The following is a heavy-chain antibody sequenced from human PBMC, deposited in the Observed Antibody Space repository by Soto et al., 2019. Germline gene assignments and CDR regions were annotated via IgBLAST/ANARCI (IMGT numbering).Heavy chain of an antibody. CDR3: AQAKDSTPGAFDY. CDR2: TYYRSKWYN. Sequence: SRTLSLPCAVSGDSVSSNSAAWNWIRQSPSRGLEWLGRTYYRSKWYNDYAVSVKSRITINPDTSKNQFSLQLNSVPPEDTAVYYCAQAKDSTPGAFDYWGQGTRATVS. V-gene: IGHV6-1*01. J-gene: IGHJ4*02. D-gene: IGHD2-15*01. CDR1: GDSVSSNSAA.